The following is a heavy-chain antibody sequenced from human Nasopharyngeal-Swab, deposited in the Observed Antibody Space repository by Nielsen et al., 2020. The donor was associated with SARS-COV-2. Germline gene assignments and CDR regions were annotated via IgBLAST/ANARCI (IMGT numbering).Heavy chain of an antibody. J-gene: IGHJ4*02. Sequence: GESLKISCKGSAHTFTTFWLTWVRQMPGKGLEWMGIIFPGDSDTRYSPFFQGQATISVDKSISTAYLQWTSLNASDTALYFCAQTSVDANYFDKWGQGTLVTVSS. D-gene: IGHD2-8*01. V-gene: IGHV5-51*01. CDR1: AHTFTTFW. CDR2: IFPGDSDT. CDR3: AQTSVDANYFDK.